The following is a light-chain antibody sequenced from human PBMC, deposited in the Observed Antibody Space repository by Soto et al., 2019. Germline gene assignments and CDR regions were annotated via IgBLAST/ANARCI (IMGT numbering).Light chain of an antibody. CDR3: QRTYSTLAIT. J-gene: IGKJ5*01. Sequence: DIQMTQSPSSLSASVGDRVTITCRARESIARHLNWYQQKPGKAPKLLIYAASSLQNGVPSRFRGGGSGTDFTLTINNLQPEDFATYYCQRTYSTLAITFGQGTRLEIK. V-gene: IGKV1-39*01. CDR1: ESIARH. CDR2: AAS.